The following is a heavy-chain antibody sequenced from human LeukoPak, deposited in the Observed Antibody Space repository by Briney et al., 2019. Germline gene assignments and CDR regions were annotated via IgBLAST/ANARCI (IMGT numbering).Heavy chain of an antibody. CDR1: GGSISSGDYY. Sequence: SETLSLTCTVSGGSISSGDYYWSWIRQPPGKGLEWIGYIYYSGSTYYNPSLKSRVTISVDTSKNQFSLKLSSVTAADTAAYYCARIPWNYFTYYYYGLDVWGQGTTVTVSS. V-gene: IGHV4-30-4*01. D-gene: IGHD1-7*01. CDR3: ARIPWNYFTYYYYGLDV. CDR2: IYYSGST. J-gene: IGHJ6*02.